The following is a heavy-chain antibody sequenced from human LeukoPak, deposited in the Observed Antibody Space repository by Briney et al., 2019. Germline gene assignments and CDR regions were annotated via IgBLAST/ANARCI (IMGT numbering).Heavy chain of an antibody. CDR2: TSDVGSST. Sequence: GGSLRLSCAASGFTFSSFAMHWVRQAPGKGLEWVAVTSDVGSSTYHADSVRGRFIISRDNSKNTLYLHMNSLRPEDTAVYYCARDPSNSGNYYVFDYWGQGTLVTVSS. D-gene: IGHD1-26*01. CDR1: GFTFSSFA. CDR3: ARDPSNSGNYYVFDY. J-gene: IGHJ4*02. V-gene: IGHV3-30*04.